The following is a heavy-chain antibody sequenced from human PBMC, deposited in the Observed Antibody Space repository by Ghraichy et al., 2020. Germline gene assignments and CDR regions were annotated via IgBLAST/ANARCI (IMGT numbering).Heavy chain of an antibody. CDR1: GFTFNSYW. Sequence: ESLNISCAVSGFTFNSYWMHWVRQAPGKGLVWVSRINSDGSSTRYADSVKGRFTISRDNAKNTLYLQMNSLRAEDTAVYYCARDYYGGNIDYWGQGTLVTVSS. CDR3: ARDYYGGNIDY. J-gene: IGHJ4*02. D-gene: IGHD4-23*01. CDR2: INSDGSST. V-gene: IGHV3-74*01.